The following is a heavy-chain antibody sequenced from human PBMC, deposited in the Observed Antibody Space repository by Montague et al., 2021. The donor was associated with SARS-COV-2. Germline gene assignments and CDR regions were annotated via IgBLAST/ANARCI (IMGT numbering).Heavy chain of an antibody. V-gene: IGHV3-7*01. CDR2: IKQDGSEK. Sequence: SLRLSCAASGSTFSSYWMSWVRQAPGKGLEWVANIKQDGSEKYYVDSXKGRFTISRDNAKNSLYLQMNSLRAEDTAVYYCARDGYGDYPFDYWGQGTLVTVSS. CDR3: ARDGYGDYPFDY. CDR1: GSTFSSYW. D-gene: IGHD4-17*01. J-gene: IGHJ4*02.